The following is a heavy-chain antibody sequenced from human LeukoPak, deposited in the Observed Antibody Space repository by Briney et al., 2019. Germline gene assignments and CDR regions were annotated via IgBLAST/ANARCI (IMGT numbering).Heavy chain of an antibody. J-gene: IGHJ6*03. CDR1: GVSISSGIYY. Sequence: SETLSLTCTVSGVSISSGIYYWGWIRQPPGQGLEWIGSIYYSGSTSYHPSFKSRVTISVDTSKNQFSLKLSSVSAADTAVYYCARPGRDCRGGSCYYDHFYYMDVWGRGTTITVSS. CDR3: ARPGRDCRGGSCYYDHFYYMDV. CDR2: IYYSGST. V-gene: IGHV4-39*01. D-gene: IGHD2-15*01.